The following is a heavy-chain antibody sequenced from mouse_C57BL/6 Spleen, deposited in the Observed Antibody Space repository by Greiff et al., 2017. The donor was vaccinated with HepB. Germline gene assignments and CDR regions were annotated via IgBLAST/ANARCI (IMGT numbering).Heavy chain of an antibody. J-gene: IGHJ4*01. D-gene: IGHD1-1*01. CDR3: ARPVITTVVSAMDY. Sequence: EVQLQESGGGLVQPGGSLKLSCAASGFTFSDYYMYWVRQTPEKRLEWVAYISNGGGSTYYPDTVKGRFTISRDNAKNTLYLQMSRLKSEDTAMYYCARPVITTVVSAMDYWGQGTSVTVSS. V-gene: IGHV5-12*01. CDR2: ISNGGGST. CDR1: GFTFSDYY.